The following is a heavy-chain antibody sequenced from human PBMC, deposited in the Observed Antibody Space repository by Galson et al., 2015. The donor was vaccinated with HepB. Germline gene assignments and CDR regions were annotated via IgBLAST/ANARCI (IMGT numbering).Heavy chain of an antibody. CDR1: GGSISSYY. D-gene: IGHD1-26*01. CDR2: IYYSGST. J-gene: IGHJ4*02. Sequence: LSLTCTVSGGSISSYYWSWIRQPPGKGLEWIGYIYYSGSTNYNPSLKSRVTISVDTSKNQFSLRLSSVTAADTAVYYCSMGYSRTSGDHWGRGTLVTVSS. CDR3: SMGYSRTSGDH. V-gene: IGHV4-59*01.